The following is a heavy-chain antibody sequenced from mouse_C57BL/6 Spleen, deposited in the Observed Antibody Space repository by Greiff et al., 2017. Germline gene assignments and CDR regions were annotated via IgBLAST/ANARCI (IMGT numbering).Heavy chain of an antibody. Sequence: EVKLMESGGGLVKPGGSLKLSCAASGFTFSDYGMHWVRQAPEKGLAWVAYISSGSSTIYYADTVKGRFTISRDNAKNTLFLQMTSLRSEDTAMYYCARGDSSGYGYWGQGTTLTVSS. V-gene: IGHV5-17*01. CDR1: GFTFSDYG. D-gene: IGHD3-2*02. CDR2: ISSGSSTI. J-gene: IGHJ2*01. CDR3: ARGDSSGYGY.